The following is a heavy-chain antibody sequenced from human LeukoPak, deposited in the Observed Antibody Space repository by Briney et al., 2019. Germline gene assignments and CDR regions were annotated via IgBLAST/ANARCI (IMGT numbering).Heavy chain of an antibody. J-gene: IGHJ4*02. D-gene: IGHD3-16*01. CDR1: GFTFSNYW. V-gene: IGHV3-74*01. CDR2: INSDETST. CDR3: VRDGDFDF. Sequence: GGSLRLSCAASGFTFSNYWMHWVRQAPGKGLVWVSRINSDETSTSYADSVRGRFTISRDNARNSVYLQMNNLRVEDTAMYYCVRDGDFDFWGQGIQVTVSS.